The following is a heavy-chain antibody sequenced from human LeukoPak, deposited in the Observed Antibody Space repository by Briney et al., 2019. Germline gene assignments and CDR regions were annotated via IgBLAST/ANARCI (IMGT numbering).Heavy chain of an antibody. CDR1: GGSISSSSYY. Sequence: PSETLSLTCTVSGGSISSSSYYWSWIRQPPGKGLEWIGYIYYSGSTNYKSSLKSRVTMSVDTSKNQFSLKLSSVTAADTAVYYCARTTEGGYGYGYFYYYYMDVWGKGTTVTISS. CDR3: ARTTEGGYGYGYFYYYYMDV. V-gene: IGHV4-61*01. CDR2: IYYSGST. D-gene: IGHD5-18*01. J-gene: IGHJ6*03.